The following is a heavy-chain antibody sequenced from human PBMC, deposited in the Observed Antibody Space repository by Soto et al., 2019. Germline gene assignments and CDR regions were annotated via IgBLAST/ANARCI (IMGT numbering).Heavy chain of an antibody. CDR3: ARKVLRYFDWLAMDV. D-gene: IGHD3-9*01. CDR2: INHSGST. Sequence: SETLSLTCAVYGGSFSGYYWSWIRQPPGKGLEWIGEINHSGSTNYNPSLKSRVTISVDTSKNQFSLKLSSVTAADTAVYYCARKVLRYFDWLAMDVWGKGTTVT. J-gene: IGHJ6*03. V-gene: IGHV4-34*01. CDR1: GGSFSGYY.